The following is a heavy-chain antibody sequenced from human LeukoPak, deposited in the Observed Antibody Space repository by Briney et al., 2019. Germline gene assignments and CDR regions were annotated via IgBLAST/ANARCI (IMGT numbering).Heavy chain of an antibody. J-gene: IGHJ6*02. V-gene: IGHV1-18*01. Sequence: GASVKVSCKASGYTFTSYGISWVRQAPGQGLEWMGWISAYNGNTNYAQKLQGRVTMTTDTSTSTAYMELRSLRSDDTAVYYCARAIVVVPAAQHYYYYGMDVWGQGTTVTVSS. CDR1: GYTFTSYG. CDR2: ISAYNGNT. D-gene: IGHD2-2*01. CDR3: ARAIVVVPAAQHYYYYGMDV.